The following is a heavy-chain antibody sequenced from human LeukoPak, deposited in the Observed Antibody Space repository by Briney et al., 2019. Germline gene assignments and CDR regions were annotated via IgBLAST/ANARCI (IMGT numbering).Heavy chain of an antibody. J-gene: IGHJ2*01. CDR2: IYYSGST. Sequence: SETLSLTCTVSGGSISSSSYYWGWIRQPPGKGLEWIGSIYYSGSTYYNPSLKSRVTISVDTSKNQFSPKLSSVTAADTAVYYCARHGRTVRVNWYFDLWGRGTLVTVSS. CDR1: GGSISSSSYY. D-gene: IGHD3-10*01. V-gene: IGHV4-39*01. CDR3: ARHGRTVRVNWYFDL.